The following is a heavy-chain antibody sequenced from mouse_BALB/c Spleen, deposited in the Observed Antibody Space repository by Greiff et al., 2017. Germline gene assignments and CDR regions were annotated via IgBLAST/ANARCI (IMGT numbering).Heavy chain of an antibody. Sequence: QVQLQQPGAELVKPGASVKMSCKASGYTFTSYNMHWVKQTPGQGLEWIGAIYPGNGDTSYNQKFKGKATLTADKSSSTAYMQLSSLTSEDSAVYYCARYGNYVGAMDYWGQGTSVTVSS. CDR3: ARYGNYVGAMDY. CDR2: IYPGNGDT. V-gene: IGHV1-12*01. J-gene: IGHJ4*01. D-gene: IGHD2-1*01. CDR1: GYTFTSYN.